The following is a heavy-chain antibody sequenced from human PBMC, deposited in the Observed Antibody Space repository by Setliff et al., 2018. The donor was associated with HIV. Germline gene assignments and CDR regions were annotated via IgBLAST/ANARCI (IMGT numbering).Heavy chain of an antibody. CDR1: GISINGYY. J-gene: IGHJ4*02. Sequence: KPSETLSLTCSVSGISINGYYWSWIRQSPRTRLEWIGYVSSIGNTNYNPSLKGRVTLSVDTSKNQLSLKLSSVTAADPAVYYCARGRSRYYYDGSGYYVDYWGQGTLVTVSS. D-gene: IGHD3-22*01. CDR2: VSSIGNT. CDR3: ARGRSRYYYDGSGYYVDY. V-gene: IGHV4-59*01.